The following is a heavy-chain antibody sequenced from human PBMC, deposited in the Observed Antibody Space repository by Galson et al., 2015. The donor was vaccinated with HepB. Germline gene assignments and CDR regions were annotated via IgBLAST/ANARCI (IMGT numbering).Heavy chain of an antibody. CDR1: GFSFSNLA. V-gene: IGHV3-23*01. CDR3: AKDRYNWNYYTFDI. J-gene: IGHJ3*02. CDR2: ISGSGDNT. D-gene: IGHD1-7*01. Sequence: SLRLSCAASGFSFSNLAMSWVRQAPGKGLEWVSGISGSGDNTDYADSVKGRFTISRDNSKNTLYLQTSRLRAEDTALYYCAKDRYNWNYYTFDIWGQGTMVTVSS.